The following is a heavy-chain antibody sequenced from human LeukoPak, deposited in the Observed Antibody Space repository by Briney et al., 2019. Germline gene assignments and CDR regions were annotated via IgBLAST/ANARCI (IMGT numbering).Heavy chain of an antibody. CDR1: GCIISSCY. CDR2: IYYSGSP. V-gene: IGHV4-59*08. Sequence: SETLSLTCTVSGCIISSCYWSWIRQPPGKGLEWIGYIYYSGSPNYNPSLKSRVTISVDTSKKQSSLKLSSVTAADTAVYYCARGTVTTSMKAFDIWGQGTMVTVSS. J-gene: IGHJ3*02. D-gene: IGHD4-17*01. CDR3: ARGTVTTSMKAFDI.